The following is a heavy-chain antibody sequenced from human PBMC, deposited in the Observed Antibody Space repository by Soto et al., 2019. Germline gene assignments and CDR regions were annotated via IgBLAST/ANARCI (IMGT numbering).Heavy chain of an antibody. J-gene: IGHJ4*02. V-gene: IGHV3-74*01. CDR1: GFVFSGYW. D-gene: IGHD3-3*01. Sequence: EVPLVESGGGLVQPGKSLRLSCAASGFVFSGYWMDWVRQAPGKGLVWVSRISSDGSSTNYADSVKGRFTISRDNVKNTLYLQMNSLRAEDTAVYYCAREAPFATDLDYWGQGSLVTVSS. CDR2: ISSDGSST. CDR3: AREAPFATDLDY.